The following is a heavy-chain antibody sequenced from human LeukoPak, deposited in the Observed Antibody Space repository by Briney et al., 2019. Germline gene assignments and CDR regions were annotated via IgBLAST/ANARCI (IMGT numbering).Heavy chain of an antibody. Sequence: GGSLRLSCAASGFNVSGNYMRWVRQAPGKGLEWVSVIYRGGDTYYADSVKGRFTVSRDISKNTLYLQMNSLRAEDTAVYYCASISNWGQGILVTVSS. J-gene: IGHJ4*02. V-gene: IGHV3-53*01. CDR2: IYRGGDT. CDR3: ASISN. CDR1: GFNVSGNY.